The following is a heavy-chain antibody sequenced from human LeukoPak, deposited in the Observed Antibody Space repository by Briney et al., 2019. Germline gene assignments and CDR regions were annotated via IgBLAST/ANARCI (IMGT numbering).Heavy chain of an antibody. D-gene: IGHD3-10*01. J-gene: IGHJ4*02. CDR2: IRGSGEIT. Sequence: GGSLRLSCAASGFSFSSYAMSWVRQAPGMGLEWVWSIRGSGEITYYADSLEGRYTISRDNSKNTLYLQMNRLQAEDTALYYCAKFFLPYLAGGTGSRWGQGTLVTVSS. V-gene: IGHV3-23*01. CDR3: AKFFLPYLAGGTGSR. CDR1: GFSFSSYA.